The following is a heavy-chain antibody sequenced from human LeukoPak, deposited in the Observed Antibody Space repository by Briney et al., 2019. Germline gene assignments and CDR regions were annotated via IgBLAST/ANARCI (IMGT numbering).Heavy chain of an antibody. CDR1: GGSVGSSNYY. CDR2: IYYSGST. Sequence: PSETLSLTCTVSGGSVGSSNYYWGWIRQPPGKGLEWIGSIYYSGSTYYNPSLKSRVTISVDTSKNQSSLKLSSVTAADTAVYYCARRYCSNTRCSTFDYWGQGTLVTVSS. J-gene: IGHJ4*02. CDR3: ARRYCSNTRCSTFDY. V-gene: IGHV4-39*01. D-gene: IGHD2-2*01.